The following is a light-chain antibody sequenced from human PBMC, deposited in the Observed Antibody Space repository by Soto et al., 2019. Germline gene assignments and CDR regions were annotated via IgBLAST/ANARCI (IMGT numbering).Light chain of an antibody. Sequence: DIQMTQSPSTLSGSVGDRVTIACRASQTISSWLAWYQQKPWKAPKLLIYKASTLKSGVPSRFSGSGSGTEFTLTISSLQPDDFATYYCQHYKSYSEAFGQGTKVDIK. CDR1: QTISSW. V-gene: IGKV1-5*03. CDR3: QHYKSYSEA. CDR2: KAS. J-gene: IGKJ1*01.